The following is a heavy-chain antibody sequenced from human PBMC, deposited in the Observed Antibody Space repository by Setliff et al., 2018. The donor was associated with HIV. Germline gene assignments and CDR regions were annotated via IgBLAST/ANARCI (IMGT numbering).Heavy chain of an antibody. CDR3: ARDLDYYFDY. J-gene: IGHJ4*02. D-gene: IGHD1-1*01. Sequence: PEGSLRLSCAASGFTFSSYEMNWVRQAPGKGLEWVSYISSSGSTIYYADSVKGRFTISRDNAKNSLFLQMNSLRAEDTAVYYCARDLDYYFDYWGQGTLVPVSS. V-gene: IGHV3-48*03. CDR2: ISSSGSTI. CDR1: GFTFSSYE.